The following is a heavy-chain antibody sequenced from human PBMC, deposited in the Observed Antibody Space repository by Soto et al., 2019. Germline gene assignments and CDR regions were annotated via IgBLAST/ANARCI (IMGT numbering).Heavy chain of an antibody. V-gene: IGHV3-33*01. Sequence: PGGSLRLSCAASGFTFSSYGMHWVRQAPGKGLEWVAVIWYDGSNKYYADSVKGRFTISRDNSKNTLYLQMNSLRAEDTAVYYCARDSGYDYAFDIWGQGTMVTVSS. J-gene: IGHJ3*02. CDR1: GFTFSSYG. CDR3: ARDSGYDYAFDI. CDR2: IWYDGSNK. D-gene: IGHD5-12*01.